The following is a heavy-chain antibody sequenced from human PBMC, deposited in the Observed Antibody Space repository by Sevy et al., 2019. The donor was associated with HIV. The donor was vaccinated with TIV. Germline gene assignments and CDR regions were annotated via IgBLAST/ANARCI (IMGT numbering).Heavy chain of an antibody. CDR2: IKRDGSEK. V-gene: IGHV3-7*03. CDR3: ARDCSSTSCLWGMDV. D-gene: IGHD2-2*01. CDR1: GFMFSNYW. J-gene: IGHJ6*02. Sequence: GGSLRLSCVASGFMFSNYWMSWVRQAPGKGLEWLANIKRDGSEKYYVASVKGRFTISRDNAKNSLYLQMNSLRVEDTAVTYCARDCSSTSCLWGMDVWGPGTTVTVSS.